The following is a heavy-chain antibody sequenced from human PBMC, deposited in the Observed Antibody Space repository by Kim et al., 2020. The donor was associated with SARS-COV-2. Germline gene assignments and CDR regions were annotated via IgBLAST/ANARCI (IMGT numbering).Heavy chain of an antibody. D-gene: IGHD1-26*01. V-gene: IGHV1-46*01. J-gene: IGHJ4*02. CDR2: GETT. Sequence: GETTTYSQNFQGRVTMTRDASMDSVHMEMTSLTSDDTALYYCARAVGAADYWGQGTLVTVSS. CDR3: ARAVGAADY.